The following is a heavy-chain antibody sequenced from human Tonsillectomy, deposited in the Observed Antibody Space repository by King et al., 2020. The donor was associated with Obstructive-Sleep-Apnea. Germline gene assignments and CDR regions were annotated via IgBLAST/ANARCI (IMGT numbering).Heavy chain of an antibody. CDR2: INAGTGTT. D-gene: IGHD1-26*01. CDR3: GRAATVHWELLTSIDF. CDR1: GSTFSSHA. J-gene: IGHJ4*02. Sequence: QLVQSGAEVKKPGASVKISCKSSGSTFSSHAMHWVRQAPGQRLEWMGWINAGTGTTKYSESFQGRVTLTRDTPATTTYMELSSLTSEDTAVYYCGRAATVHWELLTSIDFWGQGTLVTVSS. V-gene: IGHV1-3*01.